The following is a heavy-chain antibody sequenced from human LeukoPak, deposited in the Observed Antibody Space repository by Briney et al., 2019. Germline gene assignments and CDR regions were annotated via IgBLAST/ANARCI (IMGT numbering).Heavy chain of an antibody. J-gene: IGHJ5*02. D-gene: IGHD2-2*01. V-gene: IGHV3-30*18. CDR1: GFTFSSYG. Sequence: PGGSLRLSCAASGFTFSSYGMHWVRQAPGKGLEWVAVISYDGSNKYYADSVKGRFTISRDNSKNTLYLQMNSLRAEDTAVYYCAKDHTYCSSTSCPDNWFDPWGQGTLVTVSS. CDR2: ISYDGSNK. CDR3: AKDHTYCSSTSCPDNWFDP.